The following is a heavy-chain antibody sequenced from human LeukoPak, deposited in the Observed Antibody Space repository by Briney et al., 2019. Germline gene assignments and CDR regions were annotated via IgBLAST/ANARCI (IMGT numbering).Heavy chain of an antibody. CDR2: IYSGGST. J-gene: IGHJ4*02. CDR3: AKGGAAAVPFDY. D-gene: IGHD6-13*01. Sequence: PGGSLRLSCAASGFTVSSNYMSWVRQAPGKGLEWVSVIYSGGSTDYADSVKGRFTISRDNSKNTLYLQMNSLRVEDTAVYYCAKGGAAAVPFDYWGQGTLVTVSS. V-gene: IGHV3-53*01. CDR1: GFTVSSNY.